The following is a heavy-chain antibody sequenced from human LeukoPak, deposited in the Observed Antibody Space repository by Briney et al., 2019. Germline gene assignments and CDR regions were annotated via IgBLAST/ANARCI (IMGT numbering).Heavy chain of an antibody. V-gene: IGHV3-21*01. D-gene: IGHD3-9*01. J-gene: IGHJ4*02. CDR3: SRGYDERLTGYWSGY. CDR1: GFTFSSYS. CDR2: ISSSSSYI. Sequence: PGGSLRLSCAASGFTFSSYSMNWVRQAPGKGLEWVSSISSSSSYIYYADSVKGRFTISRDNAKNSLYLQMNSLRAEDRAVYYWSRGYDERLTGYWSGYLGQGTLGTGFS.